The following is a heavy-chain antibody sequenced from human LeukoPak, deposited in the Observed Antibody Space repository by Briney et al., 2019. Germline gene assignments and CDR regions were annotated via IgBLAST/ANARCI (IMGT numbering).Heavy chain of an antibody. Sequence: GGSLRLSCAASGFTFSSYGVHWVRQAPGKGLEWVAVISYDGSNKYYADSVKGRFTISRDNSKNTLYLQMNSLRAEDTAVYYCAKGVRGIAAADDAFDIWGQGTMVTVSS. J-gene: IGHJ3*02. CDR3: AKGVRGIAAADDAFDI. D-gene: IGHD6-13*01. V-gene: IGHV3-30*18. CDR1: GFTFSSYG. CDR2: ISYDGSNK.